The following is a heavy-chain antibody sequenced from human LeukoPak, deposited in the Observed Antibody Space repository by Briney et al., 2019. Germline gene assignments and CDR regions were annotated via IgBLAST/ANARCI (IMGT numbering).Heavy chain of an antibody. CDR3: AKIGSYFDY. CDR2: IGGSGVNT. Sequence: GGSLRLSCAASEFTFSGYAMSWVRQAPGKELEWVSSIGGSGVNTYHADSVKGRFTISRDNSKNTLYLQMNSLRAEDTAVYYCAKIGSYFDYWGQGILVTVSS. CDR1: EFTFSGYA. J-gene: IGHJ4*02. D-gene: IGHD3-10*01. V-gene: IGHV3-23*01.